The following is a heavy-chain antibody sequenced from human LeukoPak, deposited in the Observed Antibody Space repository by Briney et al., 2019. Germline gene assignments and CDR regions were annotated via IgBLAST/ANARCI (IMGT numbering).Heavy chain of an antibody. D-gene: IGHD6-19*01. CDR1: GYTFTNYG. V-gene: IGHV1-18*01. CDR3: ARVGISSGYYYYYMDV. Sequence: VASVKVSCKASGYTFTNYGITWVRQAPGRGLQCMGGISTYNGNTHYAQRFQGRVTMTTDTSTSTVYMELRSLRSDDTAVYYCARVGISSGYYYYYMDVWGKGTTVTVSS. CDR2: ISTYNGNT. J-gene: IGHJ6*03.